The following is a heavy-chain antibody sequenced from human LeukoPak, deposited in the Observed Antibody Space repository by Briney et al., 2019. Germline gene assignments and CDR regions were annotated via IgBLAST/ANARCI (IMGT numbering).Heavy chain of an antibody. CDR3: ARVLPVPYLLDS. J-gene: IGHJ4*02. D-gene: IGHD3-10*02. CDR2: FFQSQKS. CDR1: GHSTTRGYY. Sequence: SETLSLTCDISGHSTTRGYYWAWFRQSTGKGPEWIATFFQSQKSFYNASLESRVIMSLDTSKSQFSLNLTSVTAADTAVYYCARVLPVPYLLDSWGQGTHVTVSS. V-gene: IGHV4-38-2*01.